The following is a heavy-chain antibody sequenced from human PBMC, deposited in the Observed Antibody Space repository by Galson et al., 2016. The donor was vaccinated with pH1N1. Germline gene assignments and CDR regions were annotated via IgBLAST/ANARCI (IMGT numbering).Heavy chain of an antibody. CDR2: ISGYNGNA. D-gene: IGHD2-15*01. CDR1: GYTFTSYG. CDR3: AREGYCSGGSCYSGASDY. V-gene: IGHV1-18*01. J-gene: IGHJ4*02. Sequence: SVKVSCKASGYTFTSYGISWVRQAPGQGLEWMGWISGYNGNANYAQKVQSRVTMTTDTSTSTTYMELRSLRSDDTAVYYCAREGYCSGGSCYSGASDYWGQGTLVTVSS.